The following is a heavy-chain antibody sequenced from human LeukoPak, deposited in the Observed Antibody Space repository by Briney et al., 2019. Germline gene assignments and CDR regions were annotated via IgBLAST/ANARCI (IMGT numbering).Heavy chain of an antibody. CDR2: MNPNSGNT. J-gene: IGHJ5*02. V-gene: IGHV1-8*01. CDR1: GYTFTSYD. D-gene: IGHD2-15*01. Sequence: ASVKVSCKASGYTFTSYDINWVRQATGQGLEWMGWMNPNSGNTGYAQKFQGRVTMTRNTSISTAYMELSSLRSEDTVVYYCAREKRYCSGGSCSNWFDPWGQGTLVTVSS. CDR3: AREKRYCSGGSCSNWFDP.